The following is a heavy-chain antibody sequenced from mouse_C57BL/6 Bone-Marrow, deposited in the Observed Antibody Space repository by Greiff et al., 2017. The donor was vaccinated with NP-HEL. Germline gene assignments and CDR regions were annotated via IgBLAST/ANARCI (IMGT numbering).Heavy chain of an antibody. CDR3: AQWDGYYLDY. J-gene: IGHJ2*01. Sequence: QQSGAELVKPGASVKLSCKASGYTFTSYWMHWVKQRPGQGLEWIGMIHPNSGSTNYNEKFKSKATLTVDKSSSTAYMQLSSLTSEDSAVYYCAQWDGYYLDYWGQGTTLTVSS. CDR2: IHPNSGST. CDR1: GYTFTSYW. D-gene: IGHD2-3*01. V-gene: IGHV1-64*01.